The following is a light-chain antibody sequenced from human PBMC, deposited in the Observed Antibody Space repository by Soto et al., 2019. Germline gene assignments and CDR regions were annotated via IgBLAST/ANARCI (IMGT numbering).Light chain of an antibody. CDR2: DAS. CDR3: QQFSSYPLT. V-gene: IGKV3-20*01. J-gene: IGKJ4*01. CDR1: QTVRNNY. Sequence: ELVLTQSPGALSLSPGERARLSCKASQTVRNNYLAWYQQKPGQAHRLLIYDASSRATGIPGRFSGGGSGTDLTITISRLEPEDFEVYYCQQFSSYPLTFGGGTKVDI.